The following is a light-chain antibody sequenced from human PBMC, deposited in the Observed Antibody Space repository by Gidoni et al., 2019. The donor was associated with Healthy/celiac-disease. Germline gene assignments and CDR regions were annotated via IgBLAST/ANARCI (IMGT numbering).Light chain of an antibody. J-gene: IGKJ4*01. CDR3: QQSYSTILT. CDR2: AAS. Sequence: DIQTTQSPSSLSASVGDRVTITCRASQSISSYLNWYQQKPGKAPKLLIYAASSLQSGVPSRFSGSGSGTDFTLTISSLQPEDFATYYCQQSYSTILTFGGGTKVEIK. V-gene: IGKV1-39*01. CDR1: QSISSY.